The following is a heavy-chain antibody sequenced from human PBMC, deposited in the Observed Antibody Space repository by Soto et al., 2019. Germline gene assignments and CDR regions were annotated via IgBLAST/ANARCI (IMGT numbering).Heavy chain of an antibody. CDR3: AKDLGGAEAGTWYFDL. CDR2: ITATGDRA. V-gene: IGHV3-23*01. CDR1: GLTFRNYA. J-gene: IGHJ2*01. Sequence: EVHLLESGGGLVQPRGSRRLSCAASGLTFRNYAMGWVRQAPGKGLEWVSAITATGDRAQYIDSVRGRFTISTANSRNTLYMQMNSLRAEDTAVYYCAKDLGGAEAGTWYFDLWGRGSLVTVSS. D-gene: IGHD6-13*01.